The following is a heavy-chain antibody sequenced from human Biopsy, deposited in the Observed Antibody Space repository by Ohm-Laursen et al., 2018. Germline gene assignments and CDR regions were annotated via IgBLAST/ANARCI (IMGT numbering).Heavy chain of an antibody. CDR2: VYYSGST. CDR3: ARDRGFYSDRTVPGYFDL. Sequence: SETLSLTCTVSGDSVTKYYWSWIRQPPGKGLEWIGHVYYSGSTDYNPSLQSRVTISVDTSKNHFSLRLRSVTPADTAIYYCARDRGFYSDRTVPGYFDLWGRGTLVTVSS. J-gene: IGHJ2*01. D-gene: IGHD3-22*01. V-gene: IGHV4-59*02. CDR1: GDSVTKYY.